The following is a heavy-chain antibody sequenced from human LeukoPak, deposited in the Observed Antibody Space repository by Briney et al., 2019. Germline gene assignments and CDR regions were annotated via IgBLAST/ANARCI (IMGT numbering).Heavy chain of an antibody. V-gene: IGHV3-48*01. CDR1: GFTFSSYS. CDR2: ISSSSSTI. CDR3: ARVASQQEFDP. Sequence: PGGSLRLSCAASGFTFSSYSMNWVRQAPGKGLEWVSYISSSSSTIYYADSVKGRFTISRDNAKNSLYLQMNSLRAEDTAVYYCARVASQQEFDPWGQGTLVTVSS. J-gene: IGHJ5*02. D-gene: IGHD2-2*01.